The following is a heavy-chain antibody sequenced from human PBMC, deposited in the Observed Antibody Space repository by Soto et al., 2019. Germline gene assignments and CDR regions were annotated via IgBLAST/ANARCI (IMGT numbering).Heavy chain of an antibody. J-gene: IGHJ4*02. Sequence: EVQLLESGGGLVQPGGSLRLSCADSGFTFNNYAMTWVRQAPGKGLEWVSAISGGGDTTSYADSVKGRFTVSRDGSKNTLYLQMSSLRAEDTALYYCAKGRGGWASLTPRVDFWGQGTLVTVSS. V-gene: IGHV3-23*01. CDR3: AKGRGGWASLTPRVDF. CDR2: ISGGGDTT. CDR1: GFTFNNYA. D-gene: IGHD3-16*01.